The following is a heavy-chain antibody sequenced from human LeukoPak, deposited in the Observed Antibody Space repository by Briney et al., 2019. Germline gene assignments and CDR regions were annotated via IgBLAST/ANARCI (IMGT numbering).Heavy chain of an antibody. J-gene: IGHJ3*02. CDR1: GGSISSGDYY. D-gene: IGHD5-12*01. CDR3: ARDLVAGDAFDI. Sequence: SETLSLTCTVSGGSISSGDYYWRWIRQPPGTGLEWFGYIYYSGSTYYNPSLKSRVSISVDTSKNQFSLKLSSVTAADTAVYYCARDLVAGDAFDIWGQGTMVTVSS. V-gene: IGHV4-30-4*08. CDR2: IYYSGST.